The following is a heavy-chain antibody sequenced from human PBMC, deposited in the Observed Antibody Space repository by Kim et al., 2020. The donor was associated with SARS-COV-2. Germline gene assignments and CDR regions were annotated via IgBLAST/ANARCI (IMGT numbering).Heavy chain of an antibody. J-gene: IGHJ3*02. Sequence: SETLSLTCTVSGGSISSGSYYWSWIRQPAGKGLEWIGRIYTSGSTNYNPSLKSRVTISVDTSKNQFSLKLSSVTAADTAVYYCARVSVLTYYDILTGPTNDAFDIWGQGTMVTVSS. D-gene: IGHD3-9*01. CDR3: ARVSVLTYYDILTGPTNDAFDI. CDR1: GGSISSGSYY. CDR2: IYTSGST. V-gene: IGHV4-61*02.